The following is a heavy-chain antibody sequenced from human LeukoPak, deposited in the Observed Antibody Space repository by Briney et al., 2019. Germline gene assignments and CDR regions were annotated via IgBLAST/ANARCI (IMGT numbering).Heavy chain of an antibody. CDR2: IYYNGST. CDR1: GGSISSYY. CDR3: ARCYYDSSGYPFDY. J-gene: IGHJ4*02. D-gene: IGHD3-22*01. V-gene: IGHV4-59*01. Sequence: SETLSLTCTVSGGSISSYYWSWIRQPPGKGLEWIGYIYYNGSTNYNPSLKSRVTISVDTSKNQFSLKLSSVTAADTAVYYCARCYYDSSGYPFDYWGQGTLVTVSS.